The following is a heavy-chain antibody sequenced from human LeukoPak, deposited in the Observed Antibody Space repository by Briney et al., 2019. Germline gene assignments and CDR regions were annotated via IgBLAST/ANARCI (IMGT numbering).Heavy chain of an antibody. CDR2: ISGSGGST. J-gene: IGHJ4*02. CDR3: ASGTTWSLGSYPREYALFDY. Sequence: PGGSLRLSCAASGFTFSSYAMTWVRQAPGKGLEWVSVISGSGGSTYYADSVKGRFTISRDNAKNSLYLQMNSLKAEDTAVYYCASGTTWSLGSYPREYALFDYWGQGTLVTVSS. D-gene: IGHD3-10*01. CDR1: GFTFSSYA. V-gene: IGHV3-23*01.